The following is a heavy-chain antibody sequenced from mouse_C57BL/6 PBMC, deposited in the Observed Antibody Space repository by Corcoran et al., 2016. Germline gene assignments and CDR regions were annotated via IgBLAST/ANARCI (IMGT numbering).Heavy chain of an antibody. V-gene: IGHV1-26*01. CDR3: PIYYGNYGFAY. Sequence: EVQLQQSGPELVKPGASVKISCKASGYTFTDYYMNWVKQSHGKSLEWIGDINPNNGGTSYNQKFKGKATLTVDKSSSTAYMELRSLTSEDSAVYYCPIYYGNYGFAYWGQGTLVTVSA. CDR1: GYTFTDYY. CDR2: INPNNGGT. J-gene: IGHJ3*01. D-gene: IGHD2-1*01.